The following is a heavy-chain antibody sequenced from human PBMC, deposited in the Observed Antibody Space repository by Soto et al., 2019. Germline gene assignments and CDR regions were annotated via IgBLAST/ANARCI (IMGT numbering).Heavy chain of an antibody. J-gene: IGHJ5*02. CDR3: ARRPTATAS. Sequence: EAQMLESGGGSVQPGGPLRLSCAASGLTFSTYAVAWVRQSPGKGLEWVSSISASGGDTWYADSVKGRFTISRDNSKNTLYLQMNSLRVEDTAVYYCARRPTATASWGQGTLVTVSS. D-gene: IGHD1-1*01. CDR2: ISASGGDT. CDR1: GLTFSTYA. V-gene: IGHV3-23*01.